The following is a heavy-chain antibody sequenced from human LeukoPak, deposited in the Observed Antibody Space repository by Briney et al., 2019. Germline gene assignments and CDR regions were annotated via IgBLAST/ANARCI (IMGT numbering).Heavy chain of an antibody. D-gene: IGHD3-22*01. J-gene: IGHJ4*02. CDR1: GASISSYY. Sequence: SETLSLTCTVSGASISSYYWSWIRQPAGKALEWIGRIYVTGSTTYNPSLESRVTMSLDTSKNHFSLKLRSVTAADTAVHYCARTKGWGINYYESGGYFVDYWGQGTLVTVAS. V-gene: IGHV4-4*07. CDR3: ARTKGWGINYYESGGYFVDY. CDR2: IYVTGST.